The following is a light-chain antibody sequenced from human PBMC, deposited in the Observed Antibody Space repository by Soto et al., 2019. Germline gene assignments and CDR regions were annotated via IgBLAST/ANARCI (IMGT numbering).Light chain of an antibody. V-gene: IGKV3-20*01. CDR2: GAS. Sequence: EIVLTQSPGTLSLSPGERATLSCRASQSVSSSYLAWYQQKTGQAPRLLIYGASSRATGIPDRFSGSGFGTDFTLTISRLEPEDFAVYYCQQYGSSPIPFGQGTRLEIK. CDR3: QQYGSSPIP. J-gene: IGKJ5*01. CDR1: QSVSSSY.